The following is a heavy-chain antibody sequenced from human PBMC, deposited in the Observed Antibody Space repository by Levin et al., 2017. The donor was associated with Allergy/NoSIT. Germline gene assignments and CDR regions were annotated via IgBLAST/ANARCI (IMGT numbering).Heavy chain of an antibody. CDR3: ARKLGGAIAAASLDY. CDR1: GGSFSGYY. D-gene: IGHD6-13*01. J-gene: IGHJ4*02. CDR2: INHSGST. V-gene: IGHV4-34*01. Sequence: SETLSLTCAVYGGSFSGYYWSWIRQPPGKGLEWIGEINHSGSTNYNPSLKSRVTISVDTSKNQFSLKLSSVTAADTAVYYCARKLGGAIAAASLDYWGQGTLVTVSS.